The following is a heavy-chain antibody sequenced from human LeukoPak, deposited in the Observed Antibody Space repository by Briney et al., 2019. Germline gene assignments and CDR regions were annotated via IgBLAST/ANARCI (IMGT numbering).Heavy chain of an antibody. V-gene: IGHV3-7*01. D-gene: IGHD6-19*01. CDR3: ARDGSSGWFPMYYFDY. Sequence: GGSLRLSCAASGFTFSSYWMSWVRQAPGKGLEWVANIKQDGSEKYYVDSVKGRFTISRDNAKNSLYLQMNGLRAEDTAVYYCARDGSSGWFPMYYFDYWGQGTLVTVSS. J-gene: IGHJ4*02. CDR1: GFTFSSYW. CDR2: IKQDGSEK.